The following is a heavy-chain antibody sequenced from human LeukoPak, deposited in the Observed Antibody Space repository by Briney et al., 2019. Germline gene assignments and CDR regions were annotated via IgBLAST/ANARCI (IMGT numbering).Heavy chain of an antibody. CDR3: ARGVMITFGGEYNWFDP. CDR2: INPNSGGT. D-gene: IGHD3-16*01. J-gene: IGHJ5*02. V-gene: IGHV1-2*02. CDR1: GYTFTGYY. Sequence: ASVKVSCKASGYTFTGYYMHWVRQAPGQGLEWMGWINPNSGGTNYAQKFQGRVTMTRDTSISTAYMELSRLRSDDTAVYYCARGVMITFGGEYNWFDPWGQGTLVTVPS.